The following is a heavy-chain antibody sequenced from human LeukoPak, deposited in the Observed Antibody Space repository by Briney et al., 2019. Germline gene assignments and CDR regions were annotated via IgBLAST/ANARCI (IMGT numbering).Heavy chain of an antibody. J-gene: IGHJ3*02. CDR2: IIPILGIA. CDR1: GGTFSSYA. Sequence: SVKVSCKASGGTFSSYAISWVRQAPGQGLEWMGRIIPILGIANYAQKFQGRVTITAGKSTSTAYMELSSLRSEDTAVYYCARDPPPDAFDIWGQGTMVTVSS. V-gene: IGHV1-69*04. CDR3: ARDPPPDAFDI.